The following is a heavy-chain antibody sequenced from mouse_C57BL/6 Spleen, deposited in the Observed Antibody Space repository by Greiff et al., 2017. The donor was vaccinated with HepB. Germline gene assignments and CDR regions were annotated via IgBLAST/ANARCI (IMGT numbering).Heavy chain of an antibody. D-gene: IGHD1-1*01. CDR2: INPSTGGT. CDR3: ARAVYGAMDY. CDR1: GYSFTGYS. Sequence: VQLQQSGPELVKPGASVKISCKASGYSFTGYSMNWVKQSPEKSLEWIGEINPSTGGTTYNQKFKAKATLTVDKSSSTAYMQLKSLTSEDSAVYYCARAVYGAMDYWGQGTSVTVSS. J-gene: IGHJ4*01. V-gene: IGHV1-42*01.